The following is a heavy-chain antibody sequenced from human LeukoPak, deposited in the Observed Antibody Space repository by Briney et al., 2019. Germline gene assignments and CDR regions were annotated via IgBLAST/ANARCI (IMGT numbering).Heavy chain of an antibody. CDR3: ARHSSIVGAVDY. J-gene: IGHJ4*02. V-gene: IGHV5-51*01. CDR1: GYSFTNYW. Sequence: GESLKISCKGSGYSFTNYWLGWVRQMPGKGLEWMGIIYPGDSDTRYSPSFQGQVTISADKSISTAYLQWNSLKASDTAIYYCARHSSIVGAVDYWGQGTLLTVSS. CDR2: IYPGDSDT. D-gene: IGHD1-26*01.